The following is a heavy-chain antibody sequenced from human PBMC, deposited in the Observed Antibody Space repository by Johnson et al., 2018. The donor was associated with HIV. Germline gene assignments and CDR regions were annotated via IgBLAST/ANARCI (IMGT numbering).Heavy chain of an antibody. CDR2: ISSSGDII. CDR3: ARRTVTALFDI. Sequence: QVQLVESGGGLVKPGGSLRLSCAASGFTFSDYYMTWIRQAPGKGLEWLSFISSSGDIIRYADSVKGRFTISRDNAKNSLIRQMNSLRDEDTAVYYCARRTVTALFDIWGQGTLVTVSS. CDR1: GFTFSDYY. J-gene: IGHJ3*02. D-gene: IGHD4-17*01. V-gene: IGHV3-11*04.